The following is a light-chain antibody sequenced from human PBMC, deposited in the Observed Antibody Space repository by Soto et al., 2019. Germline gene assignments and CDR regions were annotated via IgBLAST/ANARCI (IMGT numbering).Light chain of an antibody. V-gene: IGKV1-39*01. CDR2: SAS. CDR3: HQSSKTLIT. J-gene: IGKJ5*01. Sequence: DIQMTQTPSSLSASVGDRVTITCRASQNINIYLNWYQQKPGKAPKLLIYSASNLQTGAPSRFSGSGSGTDFTLTIAGLQPEDFATYYCHQSSKTLITFGQGTRLDIK. CDR1: QNINIY.